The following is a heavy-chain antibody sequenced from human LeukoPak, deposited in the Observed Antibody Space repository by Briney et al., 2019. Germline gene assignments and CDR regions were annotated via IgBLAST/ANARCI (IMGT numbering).Heavy chain of an antibody. V-gene: IGHV3-30*04. D-gene: IGHD4-17*01. CDR2: ISYDGSNK. CDR1: GFTSSSYA. Sequence: SARSLRLSCAASGFTSSSYAMHWVRQAPGKGLEWVAVISYDGSNKYYADSVKGRFTISRDNSKNTLYLQMNSLRAEDTAVYYCARDSFRDGDYLDYWGQGTLVTVSS. CDR3: ARDSFRDGDYLDY. J-gene: IGHJ4*02.